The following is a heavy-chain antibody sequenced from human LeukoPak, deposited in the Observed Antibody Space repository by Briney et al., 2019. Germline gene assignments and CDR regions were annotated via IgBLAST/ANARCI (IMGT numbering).Heavy chain of an antibody. CDR2: IYTSGST. J-gene: IGHJ4*02. CDR1: GGSISSYY. CDR3: ARVAPYYYDSSGYYDY. Sequence: SETLSLTCTVSGGSISSYYWSRIRQPAGKGLEWIGRIYTSGSTNYNPSLKSRVTMSVDTSKNQFSLQLSSVTAADTAVYYCARVAPYYYDSSGYYDYWGQGTLVTVSS. D-gene: IGHD3-22*01. V-gene: IGHV4-4*07.